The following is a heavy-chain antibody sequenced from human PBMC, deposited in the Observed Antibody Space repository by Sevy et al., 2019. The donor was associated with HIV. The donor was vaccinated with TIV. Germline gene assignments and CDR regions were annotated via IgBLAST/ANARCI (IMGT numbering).Heavy chain of an antibody. CDR2: ISWNSGSI. D-gene: IGHD2-21*01. CDR1: GFTFDDYA. V-gene: IGHV3-9*01. CDR3: AKDISVMEIATIGSLAFDI. J-gene: IGHJ3*02. Sequence: GGSLRLSCAASGFTFDDYAMHWVRQAPGKGLEWVSGISWNSGSIGYADSVKGRFTISRDNGKNSMYLQMNSLRAEYKALYYCAKDISVMEIATIGSLAFDIWGQGTMVTVSS.